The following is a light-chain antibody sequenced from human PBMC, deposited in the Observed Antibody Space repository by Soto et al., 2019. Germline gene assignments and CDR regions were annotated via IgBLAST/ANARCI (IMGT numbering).Light chain of an antibody. V-gene: IGLV2-14*01. J-gene: IGLJ1*01. CDR3: SSYTTSAPYV. Sequence: QSVLTHPASVSGSPGQSITTSCTGTSIDVGAYNFVSWYQHHPGKAPKLIIYEVTIRPSGVSNRFSGSKSGNTASLTISGLQAEDEADYYCSSYTTSAPYVFGSGTKVTVL. CDR1: SIDVGAYNF. CDR2: EVT.